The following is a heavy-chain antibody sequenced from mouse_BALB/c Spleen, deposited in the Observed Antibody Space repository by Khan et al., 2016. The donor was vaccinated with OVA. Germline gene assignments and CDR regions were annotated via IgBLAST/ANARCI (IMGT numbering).Heavy chain of an antibody. CDR2: IYYSGTI. D-gene: IGHD1-1*01. CDR1: GISITTGNYR. V-gene: IGHV3-5*02. CDR3: ARDYGSLYWYFDV. Sequence: EVQLQESGPGLVKPSQTVSLTCTVTGISITTGNYRWSWIRQFPGNKLEWIGNIYYSGTITYNPSLTSRTTLTRDTSKSQFFLEMNSLTAEDTATYFCARDYGSLYWYFDVWGAGTTVTVSS. J-gene: IGHJ1*01.